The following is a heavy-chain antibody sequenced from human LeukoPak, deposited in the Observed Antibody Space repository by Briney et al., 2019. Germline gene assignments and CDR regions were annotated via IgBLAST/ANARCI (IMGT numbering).Heavy chain of an antibody. V-gene: IGHV4-61*05. J-gene: IGHJ6*02. CDR2: IYYSGST. CDR3: ARHHEDYGDKRNYYYGMDV. CDR1: GGSIRNSNYY. Sequence: SETLSLTCTVSGGSIRNSNYYWGWIRQPPGKGLEWIGYIYYSGSTNYNPSLKSRVTISVDTSKNQFSLKLSSVTAADTAVYYCARHHEDYGDKRNYYYGMDVWGQGTTVTVSS. D-gene: IGHD4-17*01.